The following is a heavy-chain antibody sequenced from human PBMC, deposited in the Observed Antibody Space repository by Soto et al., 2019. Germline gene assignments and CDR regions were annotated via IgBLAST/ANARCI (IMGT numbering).Heavy chain of an antibody. CDR3: ARHLKTSGSYFGPMGY. D-gene: IGHD1-26*01. Sequence: QLQLQESGPGLVKPSETLSLTCTVSGGSISSSSYYWGWIRQPPGKGLEWIGSIYYSGSTYYNPSLKSRVTISVDTSKNQFSLKLSSVTAADTAVYYCARHLKTSGSYFGPMGYWGQGTLVTVSS. J-gene: IGHJ4*02. CDR1: GGSISSSSYY. V-gene: IGHV4-39*01. CDR2: IYYSGST.